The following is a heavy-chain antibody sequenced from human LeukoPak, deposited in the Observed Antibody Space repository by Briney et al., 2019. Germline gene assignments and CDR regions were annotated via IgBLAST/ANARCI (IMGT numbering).Heavy chain of an antibody. D-gene: IGHD3-10*01. Sequence: SVKVSCKASGGTFSSYAISWVRQAPGQGLEWMGGIIPTFGTANYAQKFQGRVTITADESTSTAYMELSSLRSEDTAVYYCARLYGGSGSYPYYGMDVWGKGTTVTVSS. J-gene: IGHJ6*04. CDR1: GGTFSSYA. V-gene: IGHV1-69*01. CDR2: IIPTFGTA. CDR3: ARLYGGSGSYPYYGMDV.